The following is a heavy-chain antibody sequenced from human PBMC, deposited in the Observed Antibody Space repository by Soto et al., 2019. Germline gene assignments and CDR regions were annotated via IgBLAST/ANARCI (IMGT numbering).Heavy chain of an antibody. Sequence: QVQLQESGPGLVKPSETLSLTCTISGGPMNNYYCSWFRQPRGQGLEWIGYMGYNGFTRYNPSLRSRVAISLDTAKNQFSLNLSSVTAADTALYCARQGFGELHGLVDVWGQGITVTVSS. D-gene: IGHD3-10*01. V-gene: IGHV4-59*08. CDR2: MGYNGFT. J-gene: IGHJ6*02. CDR3: ARQGFGELHGLVDV. CDR1: GGPMNNYY.